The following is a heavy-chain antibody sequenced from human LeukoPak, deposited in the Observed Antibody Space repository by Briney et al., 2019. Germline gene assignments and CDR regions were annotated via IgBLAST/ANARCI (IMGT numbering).Heavy chain of an antibody. CDR3: ARRGHSYNVSDGFDI. V-gene: IGHV5-51*01. CDR2: IYPGDSDT. J-gene: IGHJ3*02. Sequence: GESLKISCKGSGYSFTSYWIGWVRQMPGKGLEGMGIIYPGDSDTRYSPSFQGQVTISADKSINTAYLQWSSLKASDTAIYYCARRGHSYNVSDGFDIWGQGTMVTVSS. D-gene: IGHD5-18*01. CDR1: GYSFTSYW.